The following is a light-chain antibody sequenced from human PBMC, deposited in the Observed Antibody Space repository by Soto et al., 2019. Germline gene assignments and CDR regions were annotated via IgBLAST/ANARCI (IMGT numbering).Light chain of an antibody. CDR1: QSIAYW. J-gene: IGKJ1*01. V-gene: IGKV1-5*01. Sequence: DIQMTQSPSRLSASVGDRVTITCRASQSIAYWLAWYQQKPGKAPNLLIYAASTLETGVPSRFSGSGYGTEFTLTIASLQPDDSATYSCKHSWTFGQGTKVDIK. CDR3: KHSWT. CDR2: AAS.